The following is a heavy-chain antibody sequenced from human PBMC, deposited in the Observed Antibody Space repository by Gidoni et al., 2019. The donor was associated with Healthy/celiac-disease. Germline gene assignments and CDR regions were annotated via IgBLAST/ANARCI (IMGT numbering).Heavy chain of an antibody. CDR1: GFTFSRYS. D-gene: IGHD6-13*01. J-gene: IGHJ6*02. CDR2: ISSSSSTI. CDR3: ARDGGSSWHYYYGMDV. V-gene: IGHV3-48*02. Sequence: EVQLVESGGGLVQPGGSLRLSCAASGFTFSRYSMNWVRQAPGKGLEWVSYISSSSSTIYYADSVKGRFTISRDNAKNSLYLQMNSLRDEDTAVYYCARDGGSSWHYYYGMDVWGQGTTVTVSS.